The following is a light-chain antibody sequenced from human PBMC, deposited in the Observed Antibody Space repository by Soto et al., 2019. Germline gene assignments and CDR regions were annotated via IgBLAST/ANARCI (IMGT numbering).Light chain of an antibody. CDR2: AVT. CDR1: SSDVGGYNY. J-gene: IGLJ1*01. Sequence: QSVLTQPASVSGSPGQSITISCTGTSSDVGGYNYVSWYQQHPGKAPKLIIYAVTNRPSGVSIRFSGSKSGNTASLTISGLQAEDEADYYCSSYTTTNTYVFGTGTKVT. CDR3: SSYTTTNTYV. V-gene: IGLV2-14*01.